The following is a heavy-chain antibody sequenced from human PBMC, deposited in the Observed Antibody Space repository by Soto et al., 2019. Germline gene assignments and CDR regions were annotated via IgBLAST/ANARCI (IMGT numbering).Heavy chain of an antibody. Sequence: EVQLLESGGGLVQPGGSLRLSCAASGSTFSSYAMSWVRQAPGKGLEWVSAISGSGGSTYYADTVKGRFTISRDNSKKPLYLQMNSLRAEDTAVYYCASTIKVVAAPVAFDIWGQGTMVNVSS. CDR3: ASTIKVVAAPVAFDI. V-gene: IGHV3-23*01. CDR2: ISGSGGST. D-gene: IGHD2-15*01. CDR1: GSTFSSYA. J-gene: IGHJ3*02.